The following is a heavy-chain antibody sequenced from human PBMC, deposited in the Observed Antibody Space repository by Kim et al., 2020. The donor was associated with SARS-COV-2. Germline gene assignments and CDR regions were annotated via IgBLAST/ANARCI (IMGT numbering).Heavy chain of an antibody. D-gene: IGHD3-10*01. CDR2: IYYSGST. V-gene: IGHV4-39*07. J-gene: IGHJ5*02. Sequence: SETLSLTCTVSGGSISSSSYYWGWIRQPPGKGLEWIGSIYYSGSTYYNPSLKSRVTISVDTSKNQFSLKLSSMTTADTAVYYCASVKVVRGVRDWLDPWGQVTMVTVSS. CDR3: ASVKVVRGVRDWLDP. CDR1: GGSISSSSYY.